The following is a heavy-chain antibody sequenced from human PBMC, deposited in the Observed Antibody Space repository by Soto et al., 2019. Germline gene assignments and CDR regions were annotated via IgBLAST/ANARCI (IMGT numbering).Heavy chain of an antibody. J-gene: IGHJ5*02. V-gene: IGHV4-59*05. CDR2: LYYAGST. Sequence: QLQESGPGLVKPSETLSVTCAVSGDYFWGWIRQSPGKGLEWIGSLYYAGSTYYNPSLKSRVNTSIDTSKNQFSLSLASVTTADTAVYYCARHGSDMWSPNWFDPWGQGTLVAVAS. CDR3: ARHGSDMWSPNWFDP. D-gene: IGHD1-26*01. CDR1: GDYF.